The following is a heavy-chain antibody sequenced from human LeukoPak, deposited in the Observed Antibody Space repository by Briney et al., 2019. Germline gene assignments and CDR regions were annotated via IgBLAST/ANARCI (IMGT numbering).Heavy chain of an antibody. CDR3: AMNRVVPAAIRETYGMDV. CDR1: GGSFSGYY. J-gene: IGHJ6*02. CDR2: INHSGST. Sequence: SGTLSLTCAVYGGSFSGYYWSWIRQPPGKGLEWIGEINHSGSTNYNPSLKSRVTISVDTSKNQFSLKLSSVTAADTAVYYCAMNRVVPAAIRETYGMDVWGQGTTVTVSS. D-gene: IGHD2-2*02. V-gene: IGHV4-34*01.